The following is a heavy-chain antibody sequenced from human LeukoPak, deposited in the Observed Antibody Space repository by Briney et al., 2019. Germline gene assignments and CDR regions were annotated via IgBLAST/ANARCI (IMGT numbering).Heavy chain of an antibody. Sequence: SVKVSCKASGGTFSSYAISWVRQAPGQGLEWMGRIIPILGIANYAQKFQGRVTITADKSTSTAYMELSSLRSEDTAVYYCARGQMAFNAFDIWGQGTMVTVSS. CDR1: GGTFSSYA. V-gene: IGHV1-69*04. CDR2: IIPILGIA. CDR3: ARGQMAFNAFDI. D-gene: IGHD5-24*01. J-gene: IGHJ3*02.